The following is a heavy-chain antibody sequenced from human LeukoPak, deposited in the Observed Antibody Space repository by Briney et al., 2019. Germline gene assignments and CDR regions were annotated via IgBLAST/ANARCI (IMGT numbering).Heavy chain of an antibody. Sequence: PAETLSLTCSVSGGSITSYYWSWIRQPPGKGLEWIGYVYSTGTTNYNPSLESRVTMSVNTSKNQFSLKMSSVTAADTAVYYCARAAPYSSGWSRFDYWGQGALVTVSS. CDR1: GGSITSYY. CDR2: VYSTGTT. D-gene: IGHD6-19*01. CDR3: ARAAPYSSGWSRFDY. J-gene: IGHJ4*02. V-gene: IGHV4-59*01.